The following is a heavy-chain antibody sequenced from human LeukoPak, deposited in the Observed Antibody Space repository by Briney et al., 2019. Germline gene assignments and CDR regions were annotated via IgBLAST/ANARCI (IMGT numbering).Heavy chain of an antibody. V-gene: IGHV4-34*01. CDR3: ARRLKTVVAEFYFDY. D-gene: IGHD3-22*01. J-gene: IGHJ4*02. Sequence: SSETLSLTCAVYGGSFSGYYWSWIRQPPGKGLEWIGEINHSGSTNYNPSLKSRVTISVDTSKNQFSLKLTSVTAADTAVYYCARRLKTVVAEFYFDYWGQGTLVTVSS. CDR1: GGSFSGYY. CDR2: INHSGST.